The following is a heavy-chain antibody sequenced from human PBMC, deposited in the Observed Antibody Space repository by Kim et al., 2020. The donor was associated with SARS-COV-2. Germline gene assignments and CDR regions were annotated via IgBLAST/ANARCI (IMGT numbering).Heavy chain of an antibody. CDR2: ISWNSGSI. CDR3: AKDTLLLWFGELSTHAAFDI. D-gene: IGHD3-10*01. CDR1: GFTFGDYA. Sequence: GGSLRLSCAASGFTFGDYAMHWVRQAPGKGLEWVSGISWNSGSIGYADSVKGRFTISRDNAKNSLYLQMNSLRAEDTALYYCAKDTLLLWFGELSTHAAFDIWGQGTMVTVSS. J-gene: IGHJ3*02. V-gene: IGHV3-9*01.